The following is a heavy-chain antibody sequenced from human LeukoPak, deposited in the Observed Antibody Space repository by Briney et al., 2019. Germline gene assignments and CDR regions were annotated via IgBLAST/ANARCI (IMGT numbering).Heavy chain of an antibody. CDR1: GYTFTSYY. V-gene: IGHV1-46*03. J-gene: IGHJ5*02. CDR3: ARADYDILTGYYNSWFDP. D-gene: IGHD3-9*01. Sequence: ASVKVSCKASGYTFTSYYMHWVRQAPGRGLEWMGIINPSGGSASYAQKFQVRVTMTRDTSTSTVYMELSSLRSEDTAVYYCARADYDILTGYYNSWFDPWGQGTLVTVSS. CDR2: INPSGGSA.